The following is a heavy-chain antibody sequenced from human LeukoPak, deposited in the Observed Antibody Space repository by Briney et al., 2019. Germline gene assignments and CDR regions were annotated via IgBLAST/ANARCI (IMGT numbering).Heavy chain of an antibody. CDR1: GGTFSSYA. Sequence: SVKVSCKASGGTFSSYAISWVRQAPGQGLEWMGWIIPIFGTANYAQKFQGRVTITADESTSTAYMELSSLRSEDTAVYYCASDYGVLYAYYFDYWGQGTLVTVSS. V-gene: IGHV1-69*13. J-gene: IGHJ4*02. CDR2: IIPIFGTA. CDR3: ASDYGVLYAYYFDY. D-gene: IGHD4-17*01.